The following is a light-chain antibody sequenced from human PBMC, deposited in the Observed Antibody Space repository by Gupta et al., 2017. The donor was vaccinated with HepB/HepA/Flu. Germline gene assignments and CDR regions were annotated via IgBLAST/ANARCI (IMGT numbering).Light chain of an antibody. V-gene: IGLV7-46*01. CDR1: TGTVTSGHY. CDR3: LRSYSYMRV. Sequence: QFAVTQQPSLTVSPGGTVPLTCCSTTGTVTSGHYPYWIQHNPGQAPRTLIYDTSRKHSGTPARFYGSLLGRTAALTLSGEQPEEGADYYCLRSYSYMRVFGGGTKLTVL. CDR2: DTS. J-gene: IGLJ3*02.